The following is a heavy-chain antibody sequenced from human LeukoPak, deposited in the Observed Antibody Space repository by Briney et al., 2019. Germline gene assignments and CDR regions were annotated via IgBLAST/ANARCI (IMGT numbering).Heavy chain of an antibody. CDR2: IRGSGGST. V-gene: IGHV3-23*01. CDR3: AVSFNYDYGGTRQNPFDY. D-gene: IGHD4-23*01. Sequence: GGSLRLSCAASGFTFSSYAISWVRQAPGKGLEWVSAIRGSGGSTYYADSVKGRFTVSRDNSKNTLYLQMNSLRAEDTAVYYCAVSFNYDYGGTRQNPFDYWGQGTLVTVSS. CDR1: GFTFSSYA. J-gene: IGHJ4*02.